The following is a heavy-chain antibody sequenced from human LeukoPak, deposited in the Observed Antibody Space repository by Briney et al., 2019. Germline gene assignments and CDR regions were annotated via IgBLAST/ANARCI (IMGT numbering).Heavy chain of an antibody. Sequence: SETLSVSRSVSGDSMSSSSYYWGWIRQPPGKGLEWIGSIYYSATTHYNASLKSRVIISLDRSRTQFSLQVNSVTAADTAVYYGASHAVADRVTVFGVSPDVWAKGTMVTVFS. CDR3: ASHAVADRVTVFGVSPDV. D-gene: IGHD3-3*01. CDR2: IYYSATT. V-gene: IGHV4-39*01. J-gene: IGHJ6*04. CDR1: GDSMSSSSYY.